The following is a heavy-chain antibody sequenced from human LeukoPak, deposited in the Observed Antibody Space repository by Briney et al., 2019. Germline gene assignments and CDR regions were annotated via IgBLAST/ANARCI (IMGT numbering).Heavy chain of an antibody. D-gene: IGHD6-19*01. CDR1: GFSFSNHY. Sequence: GGSLRLSCTASGFSFSNHYMRWIRQAPGKGLEWVANINEDGSNKWHLGSVKGRFTVSRDNARNSLYLQMNSLRVEDTAVYYCTRVIVAVPGYFDYFDFLGQGVLVTVSS. V-gene: IGHV3-7*01. CDR3: TRVIVAVPGYFDYFDF. CDR2: INEDGSNK. J-gene: IGHJ4*02.